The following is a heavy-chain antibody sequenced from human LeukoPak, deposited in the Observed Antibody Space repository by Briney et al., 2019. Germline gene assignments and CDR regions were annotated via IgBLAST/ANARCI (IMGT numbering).Heavy chain of an antibody. J-gene: IGHJ4*02. CDR1: GFTFSSYA. CDR2: ISSSSSYI. V-gene: IGHV3-21*01. Sequence: GVSLRLSCAASGFTFSSYAMSWVRQAPGKGLEWVSSISSSSSYIYYADSVKGRFTISRDNAKNSLYLQMNSLRAEDTAVYYCARSNIAVAGDYWGQGTLVTVSS. D-gene: IGHD6-19*01. CDR3: ARSNIAVAGDY.